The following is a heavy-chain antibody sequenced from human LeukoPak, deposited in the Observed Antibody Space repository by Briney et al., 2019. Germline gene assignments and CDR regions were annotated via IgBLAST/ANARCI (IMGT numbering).Heavy chain of an antibody. V-gene: IGHV3-21*01. J-gene: IGHJ4*02. CDR1: GFTFSSYS. D-gene: IGHD2-15*01. CDR3: AVDCSGGSCYYEDFDY. Sequence: GGSLRLSCAASGFTFSSYSMNWVRQAPGKGLEWVSSISSSSSYIYYADSVKGRFTISRDNAKNSLYLQMSSLRAEDTAVYYCAVDCSGGSCYYEDFDYWDQGTLVTVSS. CDR2: ISSSSSYI.